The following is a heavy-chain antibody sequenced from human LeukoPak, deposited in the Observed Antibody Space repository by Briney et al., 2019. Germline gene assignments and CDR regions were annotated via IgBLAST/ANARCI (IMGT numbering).Heavy chain of an antibody. D-gene: IGHD2-8*02. CDR1: GFTFSRYS. V-gene: IGHV3-21*01. CDR2: ISSHSDYI. Sequence: GGSLRLSCAASGFTFSRYSMSWVRQAPGKGLEWVAVISSHSDYIYHADSVEGRFTISRDNAENSLYLQMNSLRAEDTAVYYCARDGWGRPESGGFDSWGQGILVTVSS. J-gene: IGHJ4*02. CDR3: ARDGWGRPESGGFDS.